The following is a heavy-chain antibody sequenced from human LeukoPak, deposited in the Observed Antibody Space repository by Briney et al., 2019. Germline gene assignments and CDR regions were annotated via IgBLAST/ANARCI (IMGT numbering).Heavy chain of an antibody. J-gene: IGHJ4*02. Sequence: PSETLSLTCTVSGGSISSYYWSWIRQPPGKGLEWIGYIYYCGSTNYNPSLKSRVTISVDTSKNQFSLKLSPVTAADTAVYYCARASVFGVVTPFDYWGQGTLVTVSS. CDR3: ARASVFGVVTPFDY. D-gene: IGHD3-3*01. V-gene: IGHV4-59*01. CDR2: IYYCGST. CDR1: GGSISSYY.